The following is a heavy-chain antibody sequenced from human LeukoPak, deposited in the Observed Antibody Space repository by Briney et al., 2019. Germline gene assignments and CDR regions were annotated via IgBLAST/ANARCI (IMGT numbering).Heavy chain of an antibody. CDR3: ARGGSNGYNWFDP. V-gene: IGHV3-23*01. D-gene: IGHD3-22*01. Sequence: GGSLRLSCAASGFTFSSYAMSWVRQAPGKGLEWVSAISGSGDRTYYADSVKGRFTISRDNTNSSLSLQMNSLTAGDTAFYYCARGGSNGYNWFDPWGQGTLVTVSS. J-gene: IGHJ5*02. CDR2: ISGSGDRT. CDR1: GFTFSSYA.